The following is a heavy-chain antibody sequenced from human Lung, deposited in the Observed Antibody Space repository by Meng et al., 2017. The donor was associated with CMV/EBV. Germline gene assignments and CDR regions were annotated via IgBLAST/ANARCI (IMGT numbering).Heavy chain of an antibody. V-gene: IGHV4-39*01. Sequence: SXTXSLXCAVSGASINGPNWWSWVRQPPGKGLEWIGSIYYSGSTYYNPSLKSRVTISVDTSKNQFSLKLSSVTAADTAVYYCARPIYSSSSFDYWGQGTLVTVSS. D-gene: IGHD6-6*01. CDR2: IYYSGST. J-gene: IGHJ4*02. CDR3: ARPIYSSSSFDY. CDR1: GASINGPNW.